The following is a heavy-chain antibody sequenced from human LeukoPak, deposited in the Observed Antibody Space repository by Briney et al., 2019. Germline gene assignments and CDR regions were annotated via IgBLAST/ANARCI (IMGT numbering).Heavy chain of an antibody. V-gene: IGHV3-21*01. J-gene: IGHJ6*02. CDR1: GVTFSTYN. Sequence: GGTLRLSCTASGVTFSTYNMNWVRQAPGKGLEWVSSISGSSSSTYIYYADSVKGRFTISRDNAKNSLYLQMDSLRPEDTAVYYCARSSSTSIYYYYDMDVWGQGTTVTVSS. D-gene: IGHD2-2*01. CDR3: ARSSSTSIYYYYDMDV. CDR2: ISGSSSSTYI.